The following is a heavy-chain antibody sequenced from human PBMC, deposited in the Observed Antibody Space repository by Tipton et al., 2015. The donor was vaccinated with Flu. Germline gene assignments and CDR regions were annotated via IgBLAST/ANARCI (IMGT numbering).Heavy chain of an antibody. J-gene: IGHJ6*02. Sequence: GLVKPSETLSLTCAVYGGSFSGYYWSWIRQPPGKGLEWIGEINHSGSTNYNPSLKSRVTISVDTSKNQFSLKLSSVTAADTAVYYCARPRGLHYYYGMDVWGQGTTVTVSS. D-gene: IGHD3-10*01. V-gene: IGHV4-34*01. CDR3: ARPRGLHYYYGMDV. CDR1: GGSFSGYY. CDR2: INHSGST.